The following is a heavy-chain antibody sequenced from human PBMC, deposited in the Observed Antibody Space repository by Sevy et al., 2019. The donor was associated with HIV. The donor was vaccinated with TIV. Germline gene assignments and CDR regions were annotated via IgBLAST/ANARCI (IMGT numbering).Heavy chain of an antibody. Sequence: GGSLRLSCAASGFALSNYYAMHWVRQAPGKGLEWVALISYDINNKYYADSVKGRFTISRDNSKNTLYLQMNSLRPEDTAVYYCARDLASSGNGLDVWGQGTTVTVSS. CDR2: ISYDINNK. J-gene: IGHJ6*02. D-gene: IGHD3-3*02. CDR3: ARDLASSGNGLDV. CDR1: GFALSNYYA. V-gene: IGHV3-30-3*01.